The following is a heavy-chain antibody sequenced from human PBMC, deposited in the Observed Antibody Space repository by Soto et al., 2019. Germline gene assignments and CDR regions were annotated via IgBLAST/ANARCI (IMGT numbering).Heavy chain of an antibody. V-gene: IGHV1-3*01. CDR1: GYSFTSYA. Sequence: ASVKVSCKASGYSFTSYAMHWVRRAPGQRLELVGWINAGNGNTKYSQKFQGRVTITRDTSASTAYMELSSLRSEKMAVYYCARGVDWSDYFWLDHLGQGTLVTVSS. D-gene: IGHD3-3*01. CDR2: INAGNGNT. J-gene: IGHJ5*02. CDR3: ARGVDWSDYFWLDH.